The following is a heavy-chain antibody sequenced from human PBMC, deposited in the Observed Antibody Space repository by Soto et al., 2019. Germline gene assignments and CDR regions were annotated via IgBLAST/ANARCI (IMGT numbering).Heavy chain of an antibody. Sequence: SQTLSLTCAISGDSVSSNSAAWNWIRQSPSRGLEWLGRTYYRSKWYNDYAVSVKSRITINPDTSKNQFSLQLNSVTPEDTAVYYCARDQATSLWGSPRFFDYWGQGTLVTVSS. CDR1: GDSVSSNSAA. CDR3: ARDQATSLWGSPRFFDY. V-gene: IGHV6-1*01. D-gene: IGHD3-16*01. CDR2: TYYRSKWYN. J-gene: IGHJ4*02.